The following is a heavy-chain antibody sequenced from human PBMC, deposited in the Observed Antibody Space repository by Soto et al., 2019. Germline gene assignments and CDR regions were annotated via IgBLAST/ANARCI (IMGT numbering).Heavy chain of an antibody. V-gene: IGHV3-23*01. CDR2: ISGSGSTK. J-gene: IGHJ6*02. CDR1: GFTFSNYA. CDR3: AKKGLINGHGDDFYYDLDV. Sequence: EVQLLESGGGLVQPGGSLRLSSAASGFTFSNYAMSWVRQAPGKGLEWVSSISGSGSTKYYPDPVKGRFTISRDNSKNTRYLQMNSLRTEDTAVYYCAKKGLINGHGDDFYYDLDVWGQGTTVTVSS. D-gene: IGHD2-21*02.